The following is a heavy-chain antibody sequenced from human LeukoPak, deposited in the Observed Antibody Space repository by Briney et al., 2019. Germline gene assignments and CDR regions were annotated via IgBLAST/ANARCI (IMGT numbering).Heavy chain of an antibody. J-gene: IGHJ3*02. Sequence: GGSLRLSCAASGFTFSSYGMHWVRQAPGKGLEWVAVIWYDGSNKYYADSVKGRFTISRDNSKNTLYLQMNSLRAEDTAVYYCARDGGFVVEAATARDAFHIWGQGTMVTVSS. V-gene: IGHV3-33*01. CDR3: ARDGGFVVEAATARDAFHI. D-gene: IGHD2-15*01. CDR2: IWYDGSNK. CDR1: GFTFSSYG.